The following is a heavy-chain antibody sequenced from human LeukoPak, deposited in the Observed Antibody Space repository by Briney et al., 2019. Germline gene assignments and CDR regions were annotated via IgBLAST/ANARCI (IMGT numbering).Heavy chain of an antibody. CDR1: GGSISTYF. V-gene: IGHV4-59*01. CDR3: VRDRAAAGGWLDP. J-gene: IGHJ5*02. D-gene: IGHD6-13*01. CDR2: VYYNGNT. Sequence: PSETLSLTCTVAGGSISTYFWNWIRQPPGKGLGWIGYVYYNGNTNYNPSLKSRLTISVDTSKNQFSLKLTSVTAADTAVYYCVRDRAAAGGWLDPWGQGALVTVSS.